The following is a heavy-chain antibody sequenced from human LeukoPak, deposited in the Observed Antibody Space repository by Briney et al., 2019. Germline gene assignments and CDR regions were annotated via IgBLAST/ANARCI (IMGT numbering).Heavy chain of an antibody. CDR2: IIPIFGTA. CDR1: GGTFSSYA. J-gene: IGHJ6*03. CDR3: ARDYYYYMDV. V-gene: IGHV1-69*05. Sequence: ASVTVSCKASGGTFSSYAISWVRQAPGQGLEWMGGIIPIFGTANYAQKFQGRVTITTDESTSTAYMELSSLRSEDTAVYYCARDYYYYMDVWGKGTTVTVSS.